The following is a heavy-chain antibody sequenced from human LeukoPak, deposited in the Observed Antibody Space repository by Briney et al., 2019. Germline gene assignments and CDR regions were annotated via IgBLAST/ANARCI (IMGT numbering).Heavy chain of an antibody. J-gene: IGHJ6*02. V-gene: IGHV4-34*01. CDR2: INHSGST. Sequence: SETLSLTCAVYGGSFSGYYWSWIRQPPGKGLEWFGEINHSGSTNYNPSLKSRVTISVDTSKNQFSLKLSSVTAADTAVYYCARTSIAVAGTYYYYYGMDVWGQGTTVTVSS. CDR3: ARTSIAVAGTYYYYYGMDV. D-gene: IGHD6-19*01. CDR1: GGSFSGYY.